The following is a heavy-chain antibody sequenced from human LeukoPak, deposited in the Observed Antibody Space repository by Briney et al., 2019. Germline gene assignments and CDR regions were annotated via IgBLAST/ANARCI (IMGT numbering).Heavy chain of an antibody. Sequence: GASVKVSCKASGYTFTSYGISWVRQAPGQGLEWMGWISAYNGNTNYAQKLQGRVTMTTDTSTSTAYMELRSLRSDDTAVYYCARDPTDVGYSYGYPKNLDYWGQGTLVTVSS. CDR1: GYTFTSYG. J-gene: IGHJ4*02. V-gene: IGHV1-18*04. D-gene: IGHD5-18*01. CDR2: ISAYNGNT. CDR3: ARDPTDVGYSYGYPKNLDY.